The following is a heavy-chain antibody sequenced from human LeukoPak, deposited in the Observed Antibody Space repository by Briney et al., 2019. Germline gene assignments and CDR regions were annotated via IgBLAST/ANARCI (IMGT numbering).Heavy chain of an antibody. CDR3: ARDVYLWFGESNNWFDP. Sequence: SETLSLTCAVSGGSISSSNWWSWVRQPPGKGLEWIGEIYHSGSTNYNPSLKSRVTISVDTSKNQFSLKLSSVTAADTAVYYCARDVYLWFGESNNWFDPWGQGTLVTVSS. D-gene: IGHD3-10*01. CDR1: GGSISSSNW. V-gene: IGHV4-4*02. J-gene: IGHJ5*02. CDR2: IYHSGST.